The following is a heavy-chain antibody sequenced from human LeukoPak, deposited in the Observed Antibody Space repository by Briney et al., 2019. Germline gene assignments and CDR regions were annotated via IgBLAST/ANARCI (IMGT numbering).Heavy chain of an antibody. D-gene: IGHD6-13*01. J-gene: IGHJ3*02. CDR3: ARGYSSSWYGDAFDI. CDR2: ISWNSGSI. Sequence: GRSLRLSCAASGFTFDDYAMHWVRHAPGKGLEWVSGISWNSGSIGYADSVKGRFTISRDNAKNSLYLQMNSLRAEDMALYYCARGYSSSWYGDAFDIWGQGTMVTVSS. V-gene: IGHV3-9*03. CDR1: GFTFDDYA.